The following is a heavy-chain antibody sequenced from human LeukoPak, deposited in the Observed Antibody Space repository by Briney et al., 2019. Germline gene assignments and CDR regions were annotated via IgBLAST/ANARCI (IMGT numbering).Heavy chain of an antibody. CDR3: AKAVFSGDLRSASWYFDL. J-gene: IGHJ2*01. Sequence: PGRSLRFCYAAAYFTSSCSSFYCLRQAPGKGLEWVALIWYDGSNKYYADSVKGRFTISRDNSKNTVYLQMNSLRAEGTAVYYCAKAVFSGDLRSASWYFDLWGRGTLVTVSS. D-gene: IGHD2/OR15-2a*01. V-gene: IGHV3-33*06. CDR2: IWYDGSNK. CDR1: YFTSSCSS.